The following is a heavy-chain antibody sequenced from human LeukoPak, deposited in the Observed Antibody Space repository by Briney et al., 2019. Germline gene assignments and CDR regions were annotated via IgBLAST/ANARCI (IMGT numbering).Heavy chain of an antibody. Sequence: SETLSLTCTVSGGYISSYYWSWIRQPPGKGLEWIGYIYYSGSTNYNPSLQSRVTISVDTSKNQFSLKLSSVTAADTAVYYCARVGILTGLDYWGQGTLVTVSS. J-gene: IGHJ4*02. V-gene: IGHV4-59*01. D-gene: IGHD3-9*01. CDR3: ARVGILTGLDY. CDR2: IYYSGST. CDR1: GGYISSYY.